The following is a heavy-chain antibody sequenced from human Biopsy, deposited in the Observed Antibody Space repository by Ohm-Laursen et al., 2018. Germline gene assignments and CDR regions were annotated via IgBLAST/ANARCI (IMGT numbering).Heavy chain of an antibody. V-gene: IGHV3-23*01. D-gene: IGHD4-17*01. J-gene: IGHJ4*02. CDR3: AKPADSYGSEVYFDY. Sequence: SLRLSCAVSGFTFSSYAMTWVRQAPGKGLEWVSVINTSGGSTHYAVSVKGRFTISRDNSKNTLYLRMNSLRAEDTAVYYCAKPADSYGSEVYFDYWGQGTLVTVSS. CDR2: INTSGGST. CDR1: GFTFSSYA.